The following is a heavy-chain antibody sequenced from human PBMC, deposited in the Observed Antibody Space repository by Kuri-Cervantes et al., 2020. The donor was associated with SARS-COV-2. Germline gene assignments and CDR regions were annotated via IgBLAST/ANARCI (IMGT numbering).Heavy chain of an antibody. D-gene: IGHD3-3*02. J-gene: IGHJ3*02. V-gene: IGHV3-30*02. CDR3: ATADPFSDAFDI. CDR2: IRYDGSNK. CDR1: GFTFSSYG. Sequence: GESLKISCAASGFTFSSYGMHWVRQAPGKGLEWVAFIRYDGSNKYYADSVKGRFTISRDNSKNTLYLQMNSLRAEDTAVYYCATADPFSDAFDIWGQGTMVTVSS.